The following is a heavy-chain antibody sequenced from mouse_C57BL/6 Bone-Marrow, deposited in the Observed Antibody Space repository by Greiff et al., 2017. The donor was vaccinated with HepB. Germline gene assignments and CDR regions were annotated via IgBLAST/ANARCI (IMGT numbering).Heavy chain of an antibody. CDR3: ARGKDDYAFDY. D-gene: IGHD2-4*01. CDR2: ISYSGST. J-gene: IGHJ2*01. Sequence: VQLQQSGPGMVKPSQSLSLTCTVTGYSITSGYDWHWIRHFPGNKLEWMGYISYSGSTNYNPSLKSRISITHDTSKNHFFLKLNSVTTEDTATYYCARGKDDYAFDYWGQGTTLTVSS. V-gene: IGHV3-1*01. CDR1: GYSITSGYD.